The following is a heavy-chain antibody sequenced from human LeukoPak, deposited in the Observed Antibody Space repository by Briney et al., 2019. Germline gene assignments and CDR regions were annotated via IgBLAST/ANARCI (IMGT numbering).Heavy chain of an antibody. CDR2: ISSSSTHI. Sequence: PGGSLRLSCAASGFXLSSYSMNWVRQAPGKGLEWVSYISSSSTHIYYADSVKGRFTISRDNARNSLYLQMNSLRAEDTAIYYCARSEHSSSSFDYWGQGTLVTVSS. J-gene: IGHJ4*02. D-gene: IGHD6-6*01. CDR1: GFXLSSYS. CDR3: ARSEHSSSSFDY. V-gene: IGHV3-21*01.